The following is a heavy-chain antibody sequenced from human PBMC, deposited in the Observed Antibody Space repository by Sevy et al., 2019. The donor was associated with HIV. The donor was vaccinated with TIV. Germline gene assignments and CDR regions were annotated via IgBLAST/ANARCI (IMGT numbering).Heavy chain of an antibody. V-gene: IGHV4-59*08. CDR1: GGSITSLY. CDR2: IYYNGHI. CDR3: AGENAWGRGYS. J-gene: IGHJ4*02. D-gene: IGHD1-26*01. Sequence: KQSQTLSRTCTVSGGSITSLYWNWIRQPPGKGLEWIANIYYNGHINYNPSLRSRVTLSLDTSKNQFSLRQSSVTAADTAMYYCAGENAWGRGYSWGQGTLVTVSS.